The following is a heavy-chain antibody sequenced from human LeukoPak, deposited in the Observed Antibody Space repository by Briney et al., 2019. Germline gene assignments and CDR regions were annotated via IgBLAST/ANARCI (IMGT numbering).Heavy chain of an antibody. CDR1: GFTVSSNY. CDR3: AATTYYYDSSGHPYDD. D-gene: IGHD3-22*01. J-gene: IGHJ4*02. Sequence: PGGSLRLSCAASGFTVSSNYMSWVRQAPGKGLEWVSVIYSGGSTYYADSVKGRFTISRDNSKSTLYLQMNSLRAEDTAVYYCAATTYYYDSSGHPYDDWGQGTLVTVSS. V-gene: IGHV3-66*01. CDR2: IYSGGST.